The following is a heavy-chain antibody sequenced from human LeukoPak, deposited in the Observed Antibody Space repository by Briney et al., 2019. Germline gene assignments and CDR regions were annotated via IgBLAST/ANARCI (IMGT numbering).Heavy chain of an antibody. D-gene: IGHD1-26*01. Sequence: PSETLSLTCTVSGGSISSYYWSWIRQPPGKGLEWIGYIYYSGSTNYNPSLKSRVTISVDTSKNQSSLKLSSVTAADTAVYYCARARGSYSRHFDYWGQGTLVTVSS. CDR2: IYYSGST. J-gene: IGHJ4*02. CDR1: GGSISSYY. V-gene: IGHV4-59*01. CDR3: ARARGSYSRHFDY.